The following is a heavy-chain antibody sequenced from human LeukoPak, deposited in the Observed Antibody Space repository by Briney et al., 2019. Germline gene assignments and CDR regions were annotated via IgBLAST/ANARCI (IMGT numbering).Heavy chain of an antibody. J-gene: IGHJ4*02. V-gene: IGHV1-46*01. CDR2: INPSGGST. D-gene: IGHD6-13*01. Sequence: ASVTVSCKASVYTFTSYYMHSLRQAPAQGIEWMGIINPSGGSTSYAQKFQGRVTMTRDTSTSTVYMELSSLRSEDTAVYYCARDSSSWGFDYWGQGTLVTVSS. CDR3: ARDSSSWGFDY. CDR1: VYTFTSYY.